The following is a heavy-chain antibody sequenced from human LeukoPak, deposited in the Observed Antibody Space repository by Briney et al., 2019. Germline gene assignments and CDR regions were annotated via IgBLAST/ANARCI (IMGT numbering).Heavy chain of an antibody. J-gene: IGHJ4*02. CDR2: INHSGST. CDR3: ARESYDYVWGSYRLNTPFDY. D-gene: IGHD3-16*02. Sequence: SETLSLTCAVYGGSLTGYYWSWIRQPPGKGLEWIGEINHSGSTNYNPSLKSRVTISVDTSKNQFSLKLSSVTAADTAVYYCARESYDYVWGSYRLNTPFDYWGQGTLVTVSS. CDR1: GGSLTGYY. V-gene: IGHV4-34*01.